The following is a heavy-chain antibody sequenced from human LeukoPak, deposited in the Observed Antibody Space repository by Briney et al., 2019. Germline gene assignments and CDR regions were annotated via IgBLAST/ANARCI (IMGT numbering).Heavy chain of an antibody. J-gene: IGHJ6*02. Sequence: GGSLRLSCAASGFTFSSYAMSWVRQAPGKGLEWVSAISGSGGSTYYADSVKGRFTISRDNSKNTLYLQMNSLRAEDTALYYCAKDCKAKQQLPTGWDYYYYYGMDVWGQGTTVTVSS. CDR1: GFTFSSYA. V-gene: IGHV3-23*01. CDR3: AKDCKAKQQLPTGWDYYYYYGMDV. CDR2: ISGSGGST. D-gene: IGHD6-13*01.